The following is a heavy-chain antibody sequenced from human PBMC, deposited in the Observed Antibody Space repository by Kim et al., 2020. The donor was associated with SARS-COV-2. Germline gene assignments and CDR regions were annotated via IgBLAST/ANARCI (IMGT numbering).Heavy chain of an antibody. J-gene: IGHJ3*02. CDR3: AGSTSDAFDI. CDR2: IYYSGST. D-gene: IGHD1-1*01. Sequence: SETLSLTCTVSGGSISSGGYYWSWIRQHPGKGLEWIGYIYYSGSTYYNPSLKSRVTISVDTSKNQFSLKLSSVTAADTAVYYSAGSTSDAFDIWGQGTMVTVSS. CDR1: GGSISSGGYY. V-gene: IGHV4-31*03.